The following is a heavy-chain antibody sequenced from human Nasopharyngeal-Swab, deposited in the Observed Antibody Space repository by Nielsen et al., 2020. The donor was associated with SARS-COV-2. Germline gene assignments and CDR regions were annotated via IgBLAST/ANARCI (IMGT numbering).Heavy chain of an antibody. V-gene: IGHV4-4*02. D-gene: IGHD6-19*01. CDR3: ARCSGWDRRNDY. J-gene: IGHJ4*02. CDR2: IYHSGST. Sequence: VRQAPGKGLEWIGEIYHSGSTNYNPSLKSRVTISVDKSKNQFSLKLSSVTAADTAVYYCARCSGWDRRNDYWGQGTLGTVSS.